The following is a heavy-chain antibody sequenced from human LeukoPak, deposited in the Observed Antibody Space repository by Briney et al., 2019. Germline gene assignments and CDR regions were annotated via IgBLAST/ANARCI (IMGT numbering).Heavy chain of an antibody. CDR3: AKATRQNFDWLFLFDP. CDR2: ISWNSGSI. D-gene: IGHD3-9*01. Sequence: GRSLRLSCAASGFTFDDYAMHWVRQAPGKGLERVSGISWNSGSIGYADSVKGRFTISRDNAKNSLYLQMNSLRAEDTALYYCAKATRQNFDWLFLFDPWGQGTLVTVSS. V-gene: IGHV3-9*01. CDR1: GFTFDDYA. J-gene: IGHJ5*02.